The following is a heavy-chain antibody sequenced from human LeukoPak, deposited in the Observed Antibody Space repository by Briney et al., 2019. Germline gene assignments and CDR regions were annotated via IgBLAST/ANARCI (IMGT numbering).Heavy chain of an antibody. J-gene: IGHJ6*02. CDR1: GFSFSSYG. CDR2: ISSRSSTI. CDR3: ARLLHYTMDV. Sequence: PRGSLRLSCAASGFSFSSYGMNSVRRAPGKGLEWVSYISSRSSTIYYADSVKGRFTVSRDNAKNSLYLQMDSLRAEDTAVYYCARLLHYTMDVWGQGTTVTVSS. V-gene: IGHV3-48*01. D-gene: IGHD2-15*01.